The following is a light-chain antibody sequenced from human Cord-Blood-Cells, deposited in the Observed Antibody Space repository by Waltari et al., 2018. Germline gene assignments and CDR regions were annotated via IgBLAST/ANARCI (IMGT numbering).Light chain of an antibody. CDR2: DVS. CDR1: SSDVGGENY. CDR3: SSYTSSSTWV. Sequence: QSALTQPASVSGSPGQSITISCTGTSSDVGGENYVSWDQQHPGKAPKLMIYDVSKRPSGVSNRFAGSKSGNTSSLTISGLQAEDEADYYYSSYTSSSTWVFGGGTKLTVL. V-gene: IGLV2-14*01. J-gene: IGLJ3*02.